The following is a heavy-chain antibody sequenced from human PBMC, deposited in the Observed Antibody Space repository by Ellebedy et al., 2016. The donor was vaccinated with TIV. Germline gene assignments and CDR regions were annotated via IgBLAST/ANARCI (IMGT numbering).Heavy chain of an antibody. J-gene: IGHJ4*02. CDR1: GFTFSSYA. D-gene: IGHD3-10*01. Sequence: GESLKISXAASGFTFSSYAMSWVRQAPGKGLEWVSAINGSGGSTYYADSVKGRFTVSRDNSKSTLYLQMNSLRAEDTAVYYCAKRTVVRGAGYDYWGQGTLVTVSS. V-gene: IGHV3-23*01. CDR3: AKRTVVRGAGYDY. CDR2: INGSGGST.